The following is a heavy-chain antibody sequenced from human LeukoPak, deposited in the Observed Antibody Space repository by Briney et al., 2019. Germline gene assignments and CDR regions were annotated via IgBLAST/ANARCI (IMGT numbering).Heavy chain of an antibody. Sequence: GGSLRPSCAASGFTFSSYGMHWVRQAPGKGLEWVAVIWYDGSNKYYADSVKGRFTISRDNSKNTLYLQMNSLRAEDTAVYYCARAYSTSPFLFDYWGQGTLVTVSS. V-gene: IGHV3-33*01. CDR3: ARAYSTSPFLFDY. CDR1: GFTFSSYG. D-gene: IGHD4-11*01. J-gene: IGHJ4*02. CDR2: IWYDGSNK.